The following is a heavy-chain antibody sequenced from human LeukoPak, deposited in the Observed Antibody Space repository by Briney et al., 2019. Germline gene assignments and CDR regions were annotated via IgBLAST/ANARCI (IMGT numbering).Heavy chain of an antibody. Sequence: TGGSLRLSCAASGFTFSSYSMNWVRQAPGKGLEWVSYISSSSSTIYYADSVKGRFTISRDNAKNSLYLQMNSLRAGDTAVYYCARVKGGATTAVFDYWGQGTLVTVSS. D-gene: IGHD1-26*01. CDR1: GFTFSSYS. V-gene: IGHV3-48*01. J-gene: IGHJ4*02. CDR3: ARVKGGATTAVFDY. CDR2: ISSSSSTI.